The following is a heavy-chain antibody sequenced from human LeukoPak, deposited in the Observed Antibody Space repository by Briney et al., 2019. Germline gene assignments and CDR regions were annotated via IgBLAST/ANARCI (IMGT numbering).Heavy chain of an antibody. CDR3: ARDSIFDI. Sequence: GGSLRLPCAASGFTFSTYSMNWVRQAPGKGLEWVSSISSSGNYIYYADSLKGRFTISRDNSKNTLYLQMNSLRAEDTAVYYCARDSIFDIWGQGTMVTVSS. V-gene: IGHV3-21*01. CDR2: ISSSGNYI. CDR1: GFTFSTYS. J-gene: IGHJ3*02. D-gene: IGHD2/OR15-2a*01.